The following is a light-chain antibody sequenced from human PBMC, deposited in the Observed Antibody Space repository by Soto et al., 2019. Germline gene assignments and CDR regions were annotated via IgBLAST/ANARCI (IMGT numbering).Light chain of an antibody. J-gene: IGLJ2*01. V-gene: IGLV2-14*03. Sequence: QSALTQPASVSGSPGQSITISCTGTSSDIGAYNYVSWYQLHPGKAPKLIIFDVTYRPSGVSGRFSGSKSGNTASLTISGLQAEDEADYYCSSYSTRSTLFGGGTKLTVL. CDR3: SSYSTRSTL. CDR2: DVT. CDR1: SSDIGAYNY.